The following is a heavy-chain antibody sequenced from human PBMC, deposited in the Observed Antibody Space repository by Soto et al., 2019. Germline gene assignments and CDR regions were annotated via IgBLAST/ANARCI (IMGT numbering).Heavy chain of an antibody. V-gene: IGHV3-43*02. CDR3: AKDIAVDYAFDI. J-gene: IGHJ3*02. Sequence: GGSLRLSCAASGFTFNDYAMHWVRQAPGKGLEWVSLISGDGGSTYYADSVKGRFTISRDNSKNSLYLQMNSLRTEDTAFYYCAKDIAVDYAFDIWGQGTMVTVSS. CDR1: GFTFNDYA. CDR2: ISGDGGST. D-gene: IGHD3-9*01.